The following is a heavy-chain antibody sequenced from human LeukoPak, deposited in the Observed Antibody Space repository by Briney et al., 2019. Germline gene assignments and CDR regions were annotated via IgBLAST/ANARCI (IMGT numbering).Heavy chain of an antibody. J-gene: IGHJ4*02. CDR3: ARERLDIVVVPAAPLNTFDY. D-gene: IGHD2-2*01. CDR1: GGTFSSYA. V-gene: IGHV1-69*04. CDR2: IVPILGIA. Sequence: SVKVSCKASGGTFSSYAISWVRQAPGQGLEWMGRIVPILGIANYAQKFQGRVTITADKSTSTAYMELSSLRSEDTAVYYCARERLDIVVVPAAPLNTFDYWGQGTLVTVSS.